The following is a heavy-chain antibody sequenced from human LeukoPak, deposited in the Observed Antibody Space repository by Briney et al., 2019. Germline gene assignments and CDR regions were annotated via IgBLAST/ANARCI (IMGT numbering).Heavy chain of an antibody. J-gene: IGHJ4*02. CDR3: VSGDYGTALFDY. CDR2: IIPIFGTA. D-gene: IGHD4-17*01. Sequence: SVKVSCKASGGTFSSYAISWVRQAPGQGLEWMGGIIPIFGTANYAQKFQGRVTITADESTSTAYMELSSLRSEDTAVYYCVSGDYGTALFDYWGQGTLVTVSS. CDR1: GGTFSSYA. V-gene: IGHV1-69*13.